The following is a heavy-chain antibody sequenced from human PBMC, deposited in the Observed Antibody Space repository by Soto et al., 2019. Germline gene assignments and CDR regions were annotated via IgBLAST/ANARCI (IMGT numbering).Heavy chain of an antibody. CDR1: GFTFSSYG. V-gene: IGHV3-33*01. J-gene: IGHJ6*02. CDR3: ARDKKCCSGGYGMDV. D-gene: IGHD2-15*01. Sequence: GGSLRLSCAASGFTFSSYGMHWVRQAPGKGLEWVAVIWYDGSNKYYADSVKGRFTISRDNSKNTLYLQMNSLRAEDTAVYYCARDKKCCSGGYGMDVWGQGTTVTVSS. CDR2: IWYDGSNK.